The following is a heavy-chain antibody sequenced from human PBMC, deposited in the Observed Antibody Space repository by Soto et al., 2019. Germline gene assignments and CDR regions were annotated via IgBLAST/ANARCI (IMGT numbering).Heavy chain of an antibody. Sequence: QVHLVQSGAEVKKPGSSVKVSCKASGGSFSNYIFAWVRQAPGQGLEWMGGTIPMFATAQYAQKLQGRVTITADEPTSTVYMDRTSLTSDDAAVYYCARGLFGQQWLVGFDTWGQGTLVTVSS. D-gene: IGHD6-19*01. V-gene: IGHV1-69*01. CDR2: TIPMFATA. CDR3: ARGLFGQQWLVGFDT. J-gene: IGHJ4*02. CDR1: GGSFSNYI.